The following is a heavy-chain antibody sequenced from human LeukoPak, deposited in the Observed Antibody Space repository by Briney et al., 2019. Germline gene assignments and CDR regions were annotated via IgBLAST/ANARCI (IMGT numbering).Heavy chain of an antibody. V-gene: IGHV1-18*01. D-gene: IGHD2-2*01. Sequence: GASVKVSCKASGYTFNSYGLTWVRQAPGQGLGWMGWISAYKINTNYAQKFQGRVTMTTDTSTSTAYMELRSLRSDDTAVYFCARAWDCSSTSCYVYFDYWGQGTLVTVSS. CDR2: ISAYKINT. CDR3: ARAWDCSSTSCYVYFDY. J-gene: IGHJ4*02. CDR1: GYTFNSYG.